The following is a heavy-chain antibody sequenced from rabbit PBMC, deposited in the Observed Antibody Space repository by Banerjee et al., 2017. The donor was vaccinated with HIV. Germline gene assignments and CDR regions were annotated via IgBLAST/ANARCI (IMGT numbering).Heavy chain of an antibody. J-gene: IGHJ4*01. V-gene: IGHV1S45*01. D-gene: IGHD6-1*01. CDR3: ARAQNCAYTL. CDR2: IVSAYDTP. CDR1: GFDFSSSYY. Sequence: QEQLEESGGDLVKPEGSLTLTCKASGFDFSSSYYICWVRQAPGKGLEWIGRIVSAYDTPDYASWAKGRFTFSKTSSTTVTLQMNSLTAADTATYFCARAQNCAYTLWGPGTLVTVS.